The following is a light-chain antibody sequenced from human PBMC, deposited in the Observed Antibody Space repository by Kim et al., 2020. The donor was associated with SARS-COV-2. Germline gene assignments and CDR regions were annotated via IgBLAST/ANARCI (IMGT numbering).Light chain of an antibody. CDR2: SVS. V-gene: IGKV1-39*01. J-gene: IGKJ2*03. CDR3: QQSYSYPYS. CDR1: QTMTNY. Sequence: SASVGDRATNTCRASQTMTNYLNWYPQKPGKAPRLLIYSVSKLQTGVTSRFSGGRSGTELTLTISGLQPEDFTTYFCQQSYSYPYSFGQGTKLEI.